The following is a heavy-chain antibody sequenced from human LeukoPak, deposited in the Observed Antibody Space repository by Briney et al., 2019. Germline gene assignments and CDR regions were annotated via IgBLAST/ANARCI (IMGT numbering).Heavy chain of an antibody. Sequence: ASVKVSCKASGYTFTSYGISWVRQAPGQGLEWMGWISAYNGNTSYAQKLQGRVTMTTDTSTSTAYMELRSLRSDDTAVYYCARSRYSSSWYNWYFDLWGRGTLVTVSS. V-gene: IGHV1-18*01. CDR1: GYTFTSYG. J-gene: IGHJ2*01. CDR3: ARSRYSSSWYNWYFDL. CDR2: ISAYNGNT. D-gene: IGHD6-13*01.